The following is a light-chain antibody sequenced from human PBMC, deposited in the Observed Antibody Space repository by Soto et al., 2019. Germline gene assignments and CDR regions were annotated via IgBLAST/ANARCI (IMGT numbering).Light chain of an antibody. CDR1: SGHSSYA. CDR3: QTWDTGARVV. Sequence: QSVLTQSPSASASLGASVKLTCSLSSGHSSYAIAWHQQQPEKGPRYLMKLSSDGSHSKGDGIPDRFSGSSSGAERYLTISSVQAEDEADYYCQTWDTGARVVFGGGTKVT. V-gene: IGLV4-69*01. J-gene: IGLJ2*01. CDR2: LSSDGSH.